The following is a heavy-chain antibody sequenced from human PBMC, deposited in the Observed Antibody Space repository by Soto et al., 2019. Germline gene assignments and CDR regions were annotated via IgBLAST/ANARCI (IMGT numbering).Heavy chain of an antibody. CDR3: AKEGTPNDYYYYYGMDV. Sequence: GGSLRLSCAASGFTFSSYGMHWVRQAPGEGLEWVAVISYDGSNKYYADSVKGRFTISRDNSKNTLYLQMNSLRAEDTAVYYCAKEGTPNDYYYYYGMDVWGQGTTVTVSS. V-gene: IGHV3-30*18. J-gene: IGHJ6*02. CDR2: ISYDGSNK. CDR1: GFTFSSYG. D-gene: IGHD1-1*01.